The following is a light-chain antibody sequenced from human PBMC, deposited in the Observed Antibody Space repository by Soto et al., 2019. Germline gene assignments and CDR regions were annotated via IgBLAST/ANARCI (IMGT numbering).Light chain of an antibody. Sequence: EIVMTQSPATLSVSPGERATLSCRASQSVSSNLAWYQQKPGQAPRLLIYDASTRATGIPARFSGSGSGTEFTLTISSLQSEDFAVYYCQQYIRWPLTFGGGTKVDIK. CDR3: QQYIRWPLT. V-gene: IGKV3-15*01. CDR2: DAS. CDR1: QSVSSN. J-gene: IGKJ4*01.